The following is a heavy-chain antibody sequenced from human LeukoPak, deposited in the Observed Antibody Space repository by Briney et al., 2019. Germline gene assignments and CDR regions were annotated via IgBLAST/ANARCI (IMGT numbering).Heavy chain of an antibody. CDR3: ARHSGSYAFDY. J-gene: IGHJ4*02. CDR2: VSTYNDKK. V-gene: IGHV1-18*01. CDR1: AYRFTSYG. Sequence: SGKVSCKTSAYRFTSYGISWVRQAPGQGLEWMGWVSTYNDKKDYAQKFQGRVIMTTDTSTTTAYMELGSLRSDDTAVYYCARHSGSYAFDYWGQGTLVTVSS. D-gene: IGHD1-26*01.